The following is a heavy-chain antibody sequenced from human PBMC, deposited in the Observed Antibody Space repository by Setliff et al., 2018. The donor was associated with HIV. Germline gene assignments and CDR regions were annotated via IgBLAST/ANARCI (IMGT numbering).Heavy chain of an antibody. D-gene: IGHD3-22*01. CDR1: GFTFSAYR. Sequence: PGESLKISCAASGFTFSAYRMNWVRQAPGKGLEWVSSISSSGNTRYYADSVKGRFTISRDNAKNSLYLQMNSLGAEDTAVYYCAKSYFDRSGYLGSWGQGTLVTVSS. CDR3: AKSYFDRSGYLGS. J-gene: IGHJ5*02. V-gene: IGHV3-48*01. CDR2: ISSSGNTR.